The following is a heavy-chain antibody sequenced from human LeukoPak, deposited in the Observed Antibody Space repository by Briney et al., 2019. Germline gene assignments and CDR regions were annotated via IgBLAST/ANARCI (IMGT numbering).Heavy chain of an antibody. D-gene: IGHD6-13*01. Sequence: SETLSLTCAVYGGSFSGYYWSWIRQPPGKGLEWIGEINHSGSTNYNPSLKSRVTISVDTSKNQFSLKLSSVTAADTAVYYCAKDRMYSSNPIDYWGQGTLVTVSS. CDR1: GGSFSGYY. CDR2: INHSGST. J-gene: IGHJ4*02. CDR3: AKDRMYSSNPIDY. V-gene: IGHV4-34*01.